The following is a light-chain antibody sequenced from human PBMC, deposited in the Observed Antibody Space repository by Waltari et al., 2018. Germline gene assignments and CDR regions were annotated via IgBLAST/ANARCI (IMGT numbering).Light chain of an antibody. Sequence: SCRASQSVNYFLAWFQQKPGQAPRLLIYDASNRATGIPARFSGSGSGTDFTLTISSLEPEDFAVYYCQQRTNWPLTFGRGTKVEIK. CDR1: QSVNYF. V-gene: IGKV3-11*01. CDR3: QQRTNWPLT. J-gene: IGKJ4*01. CDR2: DAS.